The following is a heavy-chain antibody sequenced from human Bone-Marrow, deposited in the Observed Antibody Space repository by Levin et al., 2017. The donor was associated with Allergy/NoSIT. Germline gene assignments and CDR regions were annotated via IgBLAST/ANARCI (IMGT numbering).Heavy chain of an antibody. CDR2: INPNSGGT. Sequence: ASVKVSCKASGYTFTGYYMHWVRQAPGQGLEWMGRINPNSGGTNYAQKFQGRVTMTRDTSISTDYMELSRLRSDDTAVYYCARDRHFNYYDSSGYYLGGWFDPWGQGTLVTVSS. J-gene: IGHJ5*02. D-gene: IGHD3-22*01. V-gene: IGHV1-2*06. CDR1: GYTFTGYY. CDR3: ARDRHFNYYDSSGYYLGGWFDP.